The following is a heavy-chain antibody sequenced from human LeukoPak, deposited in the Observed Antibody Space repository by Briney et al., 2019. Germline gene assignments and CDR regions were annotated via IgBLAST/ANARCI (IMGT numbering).Heavy chain of an antibody. CDR2: IYYSGST. D-gene: IGHD4-11*01. V-gene: IGHV4-59*08. J-gene: IGHJ5*02. Sequence: SETLSLTCTVSGGSISSYYWSWVRQPPGKGLEWVGYIYYSGSTNYNPSLKSRVTISVDTSKNQFSLKLSSVTAADTAVYYCASANTVTQGFDPWGQGTLVTVSS. CDR1: GGSISSYY. CDR3: ASANTVTQGFDP.